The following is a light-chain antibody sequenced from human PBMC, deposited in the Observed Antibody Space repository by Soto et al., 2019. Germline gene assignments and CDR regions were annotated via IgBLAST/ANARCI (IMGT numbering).Light chain of an antibody. CDR2: GAS. CDR3: AQIYTAQWT. V-gene: IGKV1-39*01. CDR1: ENIKNY. Sequence: DIHVTQSPSSLPASLGDRVTITCRVSENIKNYLIWYQQKPGKAPKLLIYGASTLKTGVPSRFSGSGSGTDFTFTIGGLQPDDFATYYCAQIYTAQWTFGQGTRV. J-gene: IGKJ1*01.